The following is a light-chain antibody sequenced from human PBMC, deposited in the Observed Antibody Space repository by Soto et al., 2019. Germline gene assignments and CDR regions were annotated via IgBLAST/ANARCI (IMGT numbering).Light chain of an antibody. V-gene: IGLV1-40*01. Sequence: QSVLTQPRSVSGAPGQRVTISCTGSSSNIGAGYDVHWYQQLPGTAPKLLIYGNSNRPSGVPDRFSGSKSGTSASLAITGLQTEDEADYYCQSYDSNLSAWVFGGGTKLTVL. J-gene: IGLJ3*02. CDR3: QSYDSNLSAWV. CDR1: SSNIGAGYD. CDR2: GNS.